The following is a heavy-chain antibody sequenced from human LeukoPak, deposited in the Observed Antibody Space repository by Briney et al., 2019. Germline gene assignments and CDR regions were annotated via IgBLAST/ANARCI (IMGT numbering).Heavy chain of an antibody. Sequence: SETLSLTCTVSDDSISDYYRGWIRQPPGKGLEWIGYFHNSGTSTYNPSLKSRVTISADTSKNQFSLKLNSLTTADTAVYYCTRGAGWLIDCWGQGILVTVSS. CDR3: TRGAGWLIDC. D-gene: IGHD3-16*01. CDR2: FHNSGTS. J-gene: IGHJ4*02. CDR1: DDSISDYY. V-gene: IGHV4-59*01.